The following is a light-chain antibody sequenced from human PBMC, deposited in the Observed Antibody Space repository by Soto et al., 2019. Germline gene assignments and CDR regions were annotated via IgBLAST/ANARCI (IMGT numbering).Light chain of an antibody. CDR1: NIGSKS. Sequence: SYELTQPPSVSVAPGQTARITCGGNNIGSKSVQWYQQKPGQAPVLVVYDDSDRPSGIPERFSGSNSGNTATLTISRVAAGDEADYYCQVWDSSSDHRVFGGGTQLTVL. CDR3: QVWDSSSDHRV. J-gene: IGLJ3*02. CDR2: DDS. V-gene: IGLV3-21*02.